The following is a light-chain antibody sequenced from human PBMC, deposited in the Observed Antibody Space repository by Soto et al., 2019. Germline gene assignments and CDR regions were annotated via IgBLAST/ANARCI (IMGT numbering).Light chain of an antibody. J-gene: IGKJ1*01. CDR2: WAS. CDR1: QSVLSSSNNKNY. Sequence: DIVMTQSPDSLAVSLGETATINCKSSQSVLSSSNNKNYLAWYQQKPGQPPKLLIYWASTRGSGVPDRFSGSGSGREFTLTISSLQAEDVGVYYCQQHYTTPWTFGQGTKVDIK. V-gene: IGKV4-1*01. CDR3: QQHYTTPWT.